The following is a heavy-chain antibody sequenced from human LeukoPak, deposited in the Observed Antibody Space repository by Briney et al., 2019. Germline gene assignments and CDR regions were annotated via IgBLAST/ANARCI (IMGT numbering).Heavy chain of an antibody. CDR2: IWYDGSKK. CDR1: GFTFSSYG. D-gene: IGHD3-3*01. CDR3: ARDPAGGHYDFWSGFYRFES. J-gene: IGHJ4*02. Sequence: SGGSLRLSCAASGFTFSSYGMHWVRQAPGKGLEWVAVIWYDGSKKYYADSVKGRFTISRDNSKNTLYLQMNSLRAGDTAVYYCARDPAGGHYDFWSGFYRFESWGQGTLVTVSS. V-gene: IGHV3-33*01.